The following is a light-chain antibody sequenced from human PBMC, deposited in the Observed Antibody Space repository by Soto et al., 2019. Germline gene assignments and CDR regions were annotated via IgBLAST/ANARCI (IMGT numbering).Light chain of an antibody. V-gene: IGLV2-14*01. Sequence: QSVLTQPASVSGSPGQSITFSCTGTSSDIGVYNYVSWYQQHPGKAPKLMIYEVNNRPSGVSNRFSGSKSGNTASLTISGLQAEDEADYYCSSYTTSNTYVFGTGTKVNVL. CDR1: SSDIGVYNY. CDR2: EVN. J-gene: IGLJ1*01. CDR3: SSYTTSNTYV.